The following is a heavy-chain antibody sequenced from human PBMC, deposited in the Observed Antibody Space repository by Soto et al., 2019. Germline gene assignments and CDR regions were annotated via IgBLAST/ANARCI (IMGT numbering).Heavy chain of an antibody. J-gene: IGHJ4*02. CDR2: INPNSGAT. D-gene: IGHD4-4*01. CDR3: VRSDMTTIPNFGY. Sequence: GASVKVSWKASGYTFIYYYIHWVRQAPGQGLEWMGWINPNSGATNSAQRFQDWVTMTRDTSISTAYMELNRLKSDDTAVYYCVRSDMTTIPNFGYWGQGTLVTVSS. V-gene: IGHV1-2*04. CDR1: GYTFIYYY.